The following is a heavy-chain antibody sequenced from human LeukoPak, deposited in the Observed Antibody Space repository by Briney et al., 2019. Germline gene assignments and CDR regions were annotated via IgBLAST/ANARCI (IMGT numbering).Heavy chain of an antibody. Sequence: GTSVKVSCKASGFTFTSSAMQWVRQARGQRLEWTGWIVVGSGDTNYAQKFQERVTITRDMSTSTAYMELSSLRSEDTAVYYCAADRGGNSDLRYWGQGTLVTVSS. CDR3: AADRGGNSDLRY. CDR1: GFTFTSSA. CDR2: IVVGSGDT. J-gene: IGHJ4*02. D-gene: IGHD4-23*01. V-gene: IGHV1-58*02.